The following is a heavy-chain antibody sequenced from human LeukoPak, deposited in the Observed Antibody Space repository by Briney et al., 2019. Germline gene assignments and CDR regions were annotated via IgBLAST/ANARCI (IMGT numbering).Heavy chain of an antibody. D-gene: IGHD4-17*01. CDR3: ARSPRPDGDSQLGGLT. CDR1: GYTFTSYY. V-gene: IGHV1-46*01. J-gene: IGHJ4*02. Sequence: ASVKVSCKASGYTFTSYYMHWVRQAPGQGLEWMGIINPSGGSTSYAQKFQGRVTMTRDTSTSSVYMELSSLRSEDTAVYYCARSPRPDGDSQLGGLTGGQGTLVTVSS. CDR2: INPSGGST.